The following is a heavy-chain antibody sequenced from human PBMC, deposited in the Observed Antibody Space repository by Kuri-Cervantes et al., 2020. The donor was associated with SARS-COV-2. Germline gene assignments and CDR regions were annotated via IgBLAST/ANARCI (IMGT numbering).Heavy chain of an antibody. CDR2: ISAYNGNT. J-gene: IGHJ6*03. CDR1: GYTFTSYG. V-gene: IGHV1-18*01. Sequence: ASVKVSCKASGYTFTSYGISWVRQAPGQGLEWMGWISAYNGNTNYAQKLQGRVTMTTDTSTSTAYMELRSLRSDDTAVYYCARVEEGMTTVVTSIYYYYYMDVWGKGTTVTVSS. D-gene: IGHD4-23*01. CDR3: ARVEEGMTTVVTSIYYYYYMDV.